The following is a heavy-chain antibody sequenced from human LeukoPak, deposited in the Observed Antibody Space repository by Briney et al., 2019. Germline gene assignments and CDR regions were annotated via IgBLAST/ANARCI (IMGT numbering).Heavy chain of an antibody. Sequence: ASVKVSCKASGYTFTSYAMHWVRQAPGQRLEWMGWINAGNGNTKYSQKFQGRVTITRDTSASTAYMELSSLRSEDTAVYYCARGWGYSSGWPFDYWGQGTLVTVSS. V-gene: IGHV1-3*01. D-gene: IGHD6-19*01. CDR1: GYTFTSYA. CDR2: INAGNGNT. J-gene: IGHJ4*02. CDR3: ARGWGYSSGWPFDY.